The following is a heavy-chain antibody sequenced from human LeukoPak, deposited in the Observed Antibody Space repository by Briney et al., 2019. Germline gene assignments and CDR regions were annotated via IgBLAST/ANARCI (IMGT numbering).Heavy chain of an antibody. V-gene: IGHV1-18*01. CDR2: ISGYGNT. CDR3: ARGAATGTFDM. CDR1: GGTFSSYA. D-gene: IGHD3-10*01. J-gene: IGHJ3*02. Sequence: GSSVKVSCKASGGTFSSYAISWVRQAPGQGLEWMGWISGYGNTKSAQKVQGRVTMTTDTSTSTAYMELRSLRSDDTAMYYCARGAATGTFDMWGQGTMVTVSP.